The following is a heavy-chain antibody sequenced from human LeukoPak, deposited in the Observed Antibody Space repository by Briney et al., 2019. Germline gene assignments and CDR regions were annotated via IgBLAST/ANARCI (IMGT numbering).Heavy chain of an antibody. D-gene: IGHD2-15*01. CDR1: GYTFTNYD. V-gene: IGHV1-8*03. Sequence: ASVKVSCKASGYTFTNYDINWVRQAPGQGLEWMGWMNTNSGYTGYAQKFQGRVTITRNTSISTAYMELSSLRSDDTAVYYCARGDCSGGSCYLSLTTIDYWGQGTLVTVSS. J-gene: IGHJ4*02. CDR2: MNTNSGYT. CDR3: ARGDCSGGSCYLSLTTIDY.